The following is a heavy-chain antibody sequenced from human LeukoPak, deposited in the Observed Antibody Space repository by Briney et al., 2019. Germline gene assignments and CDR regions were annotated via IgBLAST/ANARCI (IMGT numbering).Heavy chain of an antibody. V-gene: IGHV3-48*03. J-gene: IGHJ3*02. CDR1: GFTFSSYE. CDR3: ARDALRWLQPAHDAFDI. D-gene: IGHD5-24*01. Sequence: GGSLRLSCAASGFTFSSYEMNWVRQAPGKGLEWVSYISSSGSTIYYADSVKGRFTISRDNAKNSLYLQMNSLRAEDTAVYYCARDALRWLQPAHDAFDIWGQGQWSPSLQ. CDR2: ISSSGSTI.